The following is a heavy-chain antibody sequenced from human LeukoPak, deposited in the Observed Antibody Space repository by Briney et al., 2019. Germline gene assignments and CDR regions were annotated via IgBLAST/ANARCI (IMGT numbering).Heavy chain of an antibody. CDR1: GGSISSGGYS. CDR3: ATLGYCSSTSCSRGDY. Sequence: PSQTMSLTCAVSGGSISSGGYSWSWIRQPQGKGLEWIGYIYHSGSTYYNPSLKSRVTISVDRSKNQFSLKLSSVTAADTAVYYCATLGYCSSTSCSRGDYWGQGTLVTVSS. J-gene: IGHJ4*02. V-gene: IGHV4-30-2*01. CDR2: IYHSGST. D-gene: IGHD2-2*01.